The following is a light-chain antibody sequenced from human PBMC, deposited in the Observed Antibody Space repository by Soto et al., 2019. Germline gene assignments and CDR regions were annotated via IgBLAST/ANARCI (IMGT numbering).Light chain of an antibody. CDR2: GAS. V-gene: IGKV3-20*01. J-gene: IGKJ3*01. CDR1: QSVRSKY. CDR3: QQYGSSPPLS. Sequence: EIVLTQSPGTLSLSPGERATLSCRTSQSVRSKYLAWYQQKPGQAPRLLIYGASSRATGIPDRFSGSGSGTDFTLTISRLEPEDFAVYYCQQYGSSPPLSFGPGTKVDIK.